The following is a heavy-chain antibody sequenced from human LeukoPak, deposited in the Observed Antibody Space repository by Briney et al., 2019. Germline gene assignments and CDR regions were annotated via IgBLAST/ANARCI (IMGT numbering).Heavy chain of an antibody. J-gene: IGHJ4*02. V-gene: IGHV1-2*02. CDR1: GYTFTGYY. CDR3: VRDTSGVTAIPEHIDY. Sequence: ASVKVSCKASGYTFTGYYMHWVRQAPGQGLEWMGWINPNSGGTNYAQKFQGRVTMTRDTSISTPYMELSRLRSDDTAVYYCVRDTSGVTAIPEHIDYWGQGTLVTVST. D-gene: IGHD2-21*02. CDR2: INPNSGGT.